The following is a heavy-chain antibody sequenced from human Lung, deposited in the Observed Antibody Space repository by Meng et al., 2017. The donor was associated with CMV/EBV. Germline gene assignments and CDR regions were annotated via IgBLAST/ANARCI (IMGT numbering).Heavy chain of an antibody. CDR1: GSTFRSYA. D-gene: IGHD6-13*01. CDR2: ISYDGGKK. CDR3: VRSFAPYTSSGYGV. Sequence: GESLKISCVSSGSTFRSYAMHWVRQAPGKGLEWVAFISYDGGKKYYADSVKGRFTISRDNSNNTLYLQMSSLRADDTAVYYCVRSFAPYTSSGYGVWGQGTLVTVSS. V-gene: IGHV3-30-3*01. J-gene: IGHJ4*02.